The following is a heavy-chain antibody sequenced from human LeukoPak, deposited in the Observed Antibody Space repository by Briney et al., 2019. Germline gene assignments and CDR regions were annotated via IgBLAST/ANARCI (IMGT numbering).Heavy chain of an antibody. CDR1: GYTLTEFS. CDR3: AREGSIAARPRWFDP. Sequence: ASVKVSCNISGYTLTEFSMTWLRQAPGKGLEWMGGFDPEDGKTMYAQKFQDRVTMTEDTTTNTAYMELSSLRSDDTAVYYCAREGSIAARPRWFDPWGQGTLVTVSS. J-gene: IGHJ5*02. D-gene: IGHD6-6*01. CDR2: FDPEDGKT. V-gene: IGHV1-24*01.